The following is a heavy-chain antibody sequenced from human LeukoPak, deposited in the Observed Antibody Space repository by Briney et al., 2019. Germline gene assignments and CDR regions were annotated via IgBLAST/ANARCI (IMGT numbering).Heavy chain of an antibody. V-gene: IGHV1-46*01. CDR1: GYTFTSYY. D-gene: IGHD6-13*01. CDR2: INPSGGST. J-gene: IGHJ4*02. CDR3: ARDHGIAAAGTPFFDY. Sequence: ASVKVSCKASGYTFTSYYMHWVRQAPGQGLEWMGIINPSGGSTSYAQKFQSRVTMTRDTSTSTVYMELSSLRSEDTAVYYCARDHGIAAAGTPFFDYWGQGTLVTVSS.